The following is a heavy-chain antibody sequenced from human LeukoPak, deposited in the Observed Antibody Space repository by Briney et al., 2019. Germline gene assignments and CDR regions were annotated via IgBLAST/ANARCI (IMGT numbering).Heavy chain of an antibody. J-gene: IGHJ4*02. CDR3: ARIYCSGGSCHQDY. CDR2: IYYSGST. D-gene: IGHD2-15*01. V-gene: IGHV4-39*01. CDR1: GGSLSSSSYY. Sequence: SETLSLTCTVSGGSLSSSSYYWGWLRQPPGKGLEWLGSIYYSGSTYYNPSLKSRVTISVETSKNQFSLKLSSVTAADTAVYYCARIYCSGGSCHQDYWGQGTLVTVSS.